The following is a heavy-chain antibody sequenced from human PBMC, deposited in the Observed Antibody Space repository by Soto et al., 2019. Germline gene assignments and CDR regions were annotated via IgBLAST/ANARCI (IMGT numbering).Heavy chain of an antibody. CDR2: ISSNGGST. D-gene: IGHD4-17*01. CDR1: GFTFSSYA. CDR3: AREGYGDYWGGEDY. J-gene: IGHJ4*02. V-gene: IGHV3-64*01. Sequence: EVQLVESGGGLVQPGGSLRLSCAASGFTFSSYAMHWVRQAPGKGLEYVSAISSNGGSTYYANSVKGRFTISSDNSKNTLYLQMGSLRAGDRVVSDCAREGYGDYWGGEDYWGQGTLVTVSS.